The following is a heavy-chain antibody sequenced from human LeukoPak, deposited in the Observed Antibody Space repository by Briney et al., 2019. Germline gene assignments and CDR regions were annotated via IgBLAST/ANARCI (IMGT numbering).Heavy chain of an antibody. CDR1: GASISSYY. Sequence: SETLSLTCTVSGASISSYYWTWIRQPPGKGLEWIGYINYSGNTNYNPSLKSRVTISVDTSKNQFSLKLSSVTAADTAVYYCASFSWGSGSYNQEAIWSWFDPWAREPWSPSPQ. J-gene: IGHJ5*02. CDR2: INYSGNT. D-gene: IGHD3-10*01. CDR3: ASFSWGSGSYNQEAIWSWFDP. V-gene: IGHV4-59*08.